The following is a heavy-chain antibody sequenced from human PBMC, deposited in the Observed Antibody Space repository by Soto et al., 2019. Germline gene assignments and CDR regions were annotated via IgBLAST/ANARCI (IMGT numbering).Heavy chain of an antibody. Sequence: EVQLLESGGGLVQPGRSLRLSCAASGFTFSNYAMSWVRQAPGQGLDWVSAISGSGGTTYYADSVKGRFTISRDNSKNTLFLQMNSLRAEDAAVYYCAKFFVETGSNSVWPSSFHYWGQGTLVTVSS. CDR3: AKFFVETGSNSVWPSSFHY. V-gene: IGHV3-23*01. CDR1: GFTFSNYA. J-gene: IGHJ4*02. CDR2: ISGSGGTT. D-gene: IGHD6-6*01.